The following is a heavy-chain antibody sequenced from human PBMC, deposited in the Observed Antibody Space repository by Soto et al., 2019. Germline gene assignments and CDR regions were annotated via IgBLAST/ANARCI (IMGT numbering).Heavy chain of an antibody. CDR1: GDSVSSNSAA. Sequence: PSQTLSLTCAISGDSVSSNSAAWNWIRQSPSRGLEWLGRTYYRSKWYNDYAVSVKSRITIKPDTSKNKFSLQLNSVTPEDTAVYYCVRDYAPTKEEYYFDFWGQGTVVTVSS. D-gene: IGHD2-8*01. V-gene: IGHV6-1*01. J-gene: IGHJ4*02. CDR3: VRDYAPTKEEYYFDF. CDR2: TYYRSKWYN.